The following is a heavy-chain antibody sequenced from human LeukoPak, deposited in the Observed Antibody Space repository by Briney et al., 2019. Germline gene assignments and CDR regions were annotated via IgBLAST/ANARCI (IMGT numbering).Heavy chain of an antibody. CDR1: GFTFNYAW. J-gene: IGHJ6*02. Sequence: GVSLRLSCAASGFTFNYAWMSWVRQVPGKGLEWVGQTVSEIDGGTTDYATPVKGRFTISRDDSKSTLYLQMNSLKIEDTAVYYCTTDEDWNYARKDVWGQGATVIVSS. CDR2: TVSEIDGGTT. CDR3: TTDEDWNYARKDV. D-gene: IGHD1-7*01. V-gene: IGHV3-15*04.